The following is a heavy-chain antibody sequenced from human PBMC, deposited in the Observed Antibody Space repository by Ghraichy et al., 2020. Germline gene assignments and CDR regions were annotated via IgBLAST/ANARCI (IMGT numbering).Heavy chain of an antibody. D-gene: IGHD6-19*01. CDR3: ARHPRVRGSGWYYFDY. CDR1: GGSISSSSYY. Sequence: SETLSLTCTVSGGSISSSSYYWGWIRQPPGKGLEWIGSIYYSGSTYYNPSLKSRVTISVDTSKNQFSLKLSSVTAADTAVYYCARHPRVRGSGWYYFDYWGQGTLVTVSS. V-gene: IGHV4-39*01. J-gene: IGHJ4*02. CDR2: IYYSGST.